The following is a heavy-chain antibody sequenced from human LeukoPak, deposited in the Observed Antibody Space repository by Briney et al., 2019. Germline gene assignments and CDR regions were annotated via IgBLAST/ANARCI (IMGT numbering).Heavy chain of an antibody. V-gene: IGHV3-23*01. CDR1: GFSFSDYA. CDR2: IGGDSGGI. J-gene: IGHJ4*02. Sequence: GGSLRLSCAASGFSFSDYAMTWVRQAPGKGLEWVSVIGGDSGGIQYADSVKGRFSISRDNSKNTLYLQMNSLRVEDTAVYYCAKYSPPTKTITPFFGYWGQGALVTVSS. D-gene: IGHD5-12*01. CDR3: AKYSPPTKTITPFFGY.